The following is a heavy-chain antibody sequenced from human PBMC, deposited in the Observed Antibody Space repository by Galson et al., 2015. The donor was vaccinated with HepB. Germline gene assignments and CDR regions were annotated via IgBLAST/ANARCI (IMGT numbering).Heavy chain of an antibody. CDR2: ISYDGNYK. CDR1: GFTFSSYA. J-gene: IGHJ4*02. CDR3: ARDLSSGRERVFDY. D-gene: IGHD6-19*01. V-gene: IGHV3-30*04. Sequence: SLRLSCAASGFTFSSYAMHWVRQAPGKGPEWVALISYDGNYKLYADSVKGRFTTSRDISKNTMYLQMNSLRAEDTAVYYCARDLSSGRERVFDYWGQGTLVTVSS.